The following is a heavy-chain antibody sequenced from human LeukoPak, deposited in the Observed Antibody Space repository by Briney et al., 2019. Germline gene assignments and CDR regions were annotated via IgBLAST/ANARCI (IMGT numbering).Heavy chain of an antibody. Sequence: SQTLSLTCTVSGDSISSGDYYWSWIRQPPGTDLEWIGYIYHSGSRYYNPSLKTRVSISKDAPKNQLSLKLISVTAADTAIYCARATGWPKGSGTFNYYYGLDVWGQGTTVTVSS. V-gene: IGHV4-30-4*01. CDR3: ARATGWPKGSGTFNYYYGLDV. D-gene: IGHD3-10*01. CDR2: IYHSGSR. CDR1: GDSISSGDYY. J-gene: IGHJ6*02.